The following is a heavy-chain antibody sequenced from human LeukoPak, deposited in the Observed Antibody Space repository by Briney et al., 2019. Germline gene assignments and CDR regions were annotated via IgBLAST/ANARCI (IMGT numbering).Heavy chain of an antibody. CDR1: GFTVSSNY. CDR2: ISSSSSTI. CDR3: ARVGLWFGELYDY. J-gene: IGHJ4*02. D-gene: IGHD3-10*01. Sequence: GGSLRLSCAASGFTVSSNYMSWVRQAPGKGLEWVSYISSSSSTIYYADSVKGRFTISRDNAKNSLYLQMNSLRAEDTAVYYCARVGLWFGELYDYWGQGTLVTVSS. V-gene: IGHV3-48*04.